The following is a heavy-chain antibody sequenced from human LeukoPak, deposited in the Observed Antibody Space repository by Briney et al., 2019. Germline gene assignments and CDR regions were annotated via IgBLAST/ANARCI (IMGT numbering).Heavy chain of an antibody. D-gene: IGHD5-12*01. CDR2: ISGSGGST. V-gene: IGHV3-23*01. CDR3: AKDYIVATDWYFDL. CDR1: GFTLSSYA. J-gene: IGHJ2*01. Sequence: QSGGSLRLSCAASGFTLSSYAMSWVGQAPGKGLEWVSAISGSGGSTYYADSVKGRFTISRDNSKNTLYLQMNSLRAEDTAVYYCAKDYIVATDWYFDLWGRDTLVTVSS.